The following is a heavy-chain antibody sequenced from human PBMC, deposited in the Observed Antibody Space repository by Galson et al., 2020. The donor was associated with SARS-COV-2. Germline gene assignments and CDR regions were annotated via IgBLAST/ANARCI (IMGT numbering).Heavy chain of an antibody. J-gene: IGHJ4*02. CDR1: GFSLSNPRMG. CDR2: IFSNDEK. Sequence: SGPTLANPTATLTLTCTVSGFSLSNPRMGVRWIRQPPGNTLEWLAHIFSNDEKSYSTSLKSRLTISKDTSKSQVVLTMTNMDPVDTATYYCARMVRDCSGGSCYQIFDYWGQGTLVTVSS. V-gene: IGHV2-26*01. CDR3: ARMVRDCSGGSCYQIFDY. D-gene: IGHD2-15*01.